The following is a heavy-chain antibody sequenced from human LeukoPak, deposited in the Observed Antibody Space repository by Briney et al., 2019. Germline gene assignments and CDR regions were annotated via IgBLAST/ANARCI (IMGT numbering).Heavy chain of an antibody. CDR3: ARGGDYCSGGSCYFDY. CDR1: GGTFSSYA. D-gene: IGHD2-15*01. J-gene: IGHJ4*02. Sequence: ASVKVSCKASGGTFSSYAISWVRQAPGQELEWMGIINPSGGSTSYAQKFQGRVTMTRDTSTSTVYMELSSLRSEDTAVYYCARGGDYCSGGSCYFDYWGQGTLVTVSS. CDR2: INPSGGST. V-gene: IGHV1-46*01.